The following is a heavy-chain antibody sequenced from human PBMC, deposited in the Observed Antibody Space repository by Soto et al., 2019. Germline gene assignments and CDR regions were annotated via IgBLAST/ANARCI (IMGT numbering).Heavy chain of an antibody. CDR1: GYTFTSYD. Sequence: QVQLVQSGAEVKKPGASVKVSCRASGYTFTSYDIIWVRQAPGQGLECLGWMNTYNGNTGYAQNFQGRVTMTRNTSISTAYMELSSLRYEDTAVYYCARGPGDLGYLDYWGQGALVTVSS. V-gene: IGHV1-8*01. D-gene: IGHD3-10*01. CDR3: ARGPGDLGYLDY. J-gene: IGHJ4*02. CDR2: MNTYNGNT.